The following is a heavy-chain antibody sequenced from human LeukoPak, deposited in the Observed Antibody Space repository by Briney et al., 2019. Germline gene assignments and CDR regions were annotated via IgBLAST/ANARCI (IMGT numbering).Heavy chain of an antibody. V-gene: IGHV4-4*07. D-gene: IGHD3-10*01. CDR1: GGSISSYY. J-gene: IGHJ4*02. Sequence: SETLSLTCSVSGGSISSYYWSWIRQPAGKGLEWIGRIYTSGGTNYNPSLKSRVTISVDTSKNQFSLKLSSVTAADTAVYYCARQTLWFGYYWGQGTLVTVSS. CDR2: IYTSGGT. CDR3: ARQTLWFGYY.